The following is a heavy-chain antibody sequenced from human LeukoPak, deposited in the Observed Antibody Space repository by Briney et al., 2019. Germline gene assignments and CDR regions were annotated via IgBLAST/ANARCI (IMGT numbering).Heavy chain of an antibody. CDR1: GYTLTELS. D-gene: IGHD3-22*01. Sequence: ASVKVSCKVSGYTLTELSMHWVRQAPGKGLEWMGGFDPEDGETIYAQKFQGRVTMTEDTSTDTAYMELSSLRSEDTAVYYCATAFRDYYDSSAYYYNYWGQGTLVTVSS. CDR2: FDPEDGET. V-gene: IGHV1-24*01. J-gene: IGHJ4*02. CDR3: ATAFRDYYDSSAYYYNY.